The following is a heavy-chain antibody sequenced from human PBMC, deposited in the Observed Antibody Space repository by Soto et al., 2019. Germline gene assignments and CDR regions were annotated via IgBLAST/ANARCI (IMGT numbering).Heavy chain of an antibody. J-gene: IGHJ5*02. CDR3: ARWGDYYDSSGYYL. D-gene: IGHD3-22*01. CDR2: INHSGST. Sequence: QVQLQQWGAGLLKPSETLSLTCAVYGGSFSGYYWSWIRQPPGKGLEWIGEINHSGSTNYNPSLKSRVTISVDTSKNQFSLKLSSVTAADTAVYYCARWGDYYDSSGYYLWGQGTLVTVSS. CDR1: GGSFSGYY. V-gene: IGHV4-34*01.